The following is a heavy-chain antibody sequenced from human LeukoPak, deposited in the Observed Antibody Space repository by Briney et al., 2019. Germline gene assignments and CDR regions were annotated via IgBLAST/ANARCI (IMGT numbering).Heavy chain of an antibody. V-gene: IGHV3-23*01. CDR3: AKATGRMITFGGVIPRGFDY. D-gene: IGHD3-16*02. J-gene: IGHJ4*02. CDR1: GFTFSSYA. Sequence: PGGSLRLSCAASGFTFSSYAMSWVRQAPGKGLEWVSAISGSGGSTYYADSVKGRFTISRDNSKNTLYLQMNSLRAEDTAVYYCAKATGRMITFGGVIPRGFDYWGQGTLVTVSS. CDR2: ISGSGGST.